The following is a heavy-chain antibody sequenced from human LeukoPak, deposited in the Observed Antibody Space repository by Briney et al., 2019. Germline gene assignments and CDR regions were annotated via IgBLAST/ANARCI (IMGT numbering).Heavy chain of an antibody. V-gene: IGHV1-2*02. J-gene: IGHJ3*02. CDR2: INPNSGAT. CDR3: GRDRLGKALDI. CDR1: GYTFTGYY. D-gene: IGHD7-27*01. Sequence: ASVKVSCKASGYTFTGYYIHWVRQAPGQGLEWMGWINPNSGATNYAQKFQGRVTLTRDTSISTAYMELNRLRSDDTAIYYCGRDRLGKALDIWGQGTMVTVSS.